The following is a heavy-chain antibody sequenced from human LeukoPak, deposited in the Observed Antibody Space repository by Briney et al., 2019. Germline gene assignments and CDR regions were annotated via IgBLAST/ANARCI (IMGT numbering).Heavy chain of an antibody. D-gene: IGHD2-2*01. V-gene: IGHV1-18*01. CDR3: ARDLRDIVGAPAVPDAFDI. J-gene: IGHJ3*02. CDR2: ISGYNGNP. Sequence: ASVKVSCKASGYTFTSYDINWVRQAPGQGLEWLGWISGYNGNPHYAQRLQGRVTMTTDTSTSTAYMELRSLRSDDTAVYYCARDLRDIVGAPAVPDAFDIWGQGTMVTVSS. CDR1: GYTFTSYD.